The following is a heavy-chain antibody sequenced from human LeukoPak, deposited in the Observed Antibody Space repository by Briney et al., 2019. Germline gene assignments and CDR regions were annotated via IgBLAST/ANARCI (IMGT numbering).Heavy chain of an antibody. CDR1: GFTFSNVW. D-gene: IGHD6-19*01. CDR2: IKSKTDGGTT. V-gene: IGHV3-15*01. Sequence: GGSLRLSCAASGFTFSNVWMSWVRQAPGKGLEWVGRIKSKTDGGTTDYAAPVKGRFTISRDDSKDTLNLQMNSLKTEDTAVYYCTPSIAVAGSLDYWGQGTLVTVSS. J-gene: IGHJ4*02. CDR3: TPSIAVAGSLDY.